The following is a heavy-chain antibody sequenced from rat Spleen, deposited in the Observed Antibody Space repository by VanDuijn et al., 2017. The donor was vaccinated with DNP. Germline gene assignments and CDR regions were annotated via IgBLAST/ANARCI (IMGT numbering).Heavy chain of an antibody. CDR1: GFSLTEYN. V-gene: IGHV2-41*01. CDR3: ARDLLRWRRGFAH. CDR2: IWNSGGT. D-gene: IGHD1-11*01. Sequence: QVQLKESGPGLVQPSQTLSLTCTVTGFSLTEYNVHWVRQPPGKGREWMGVIWNSGGTRYDSSLKSRLTITKDTSKSQVFLKMNSLQTGDAATYYCARDLLRWRRGFAHWGQGTLVTVSS. J-gene: IGHJ3*01.